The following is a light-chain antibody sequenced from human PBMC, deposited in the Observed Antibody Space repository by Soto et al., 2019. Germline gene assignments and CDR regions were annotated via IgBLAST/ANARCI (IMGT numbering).Light chain of an antibody. CDR3: QQRHNLPHT. V-gene: IGKV1-33*01. Sequence: DIQMTQSPSSLSASVGDRVTITCRASQGVSAYLLWYQQTQGKAPKLLIYDASNLETGVPSRFSGSGSGTDFTFTISSLQPEDIATYYCQQRHNLPHTFGPGTKVDIK. J-gene: IGKJ3*01. CDR1: QGVSAY. CDR2: DAS.